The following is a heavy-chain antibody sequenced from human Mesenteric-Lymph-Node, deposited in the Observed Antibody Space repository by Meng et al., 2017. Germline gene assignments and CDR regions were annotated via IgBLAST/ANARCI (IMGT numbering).Heavy chain of an antibody. D-gene: IGHD4-17*01. V-gene: IGHV4-59*01. Sequence: QVQLQESGPGLVKPSETLSLTCPFSGGSISIYYWSWIRQPPGKGLEWIGYIYYTGSTNYNPSLKSRVTISLDTSKNQFSLKLSSVTAADTAVYYCARGAVDYGDYGSFDYWGQGTLVTVSS. CDR2: IYYTGST. CDR3: ARGAVDYGDYGSFDY. J-gene: IGHJ4*02. CDR1: GGSISIYY.